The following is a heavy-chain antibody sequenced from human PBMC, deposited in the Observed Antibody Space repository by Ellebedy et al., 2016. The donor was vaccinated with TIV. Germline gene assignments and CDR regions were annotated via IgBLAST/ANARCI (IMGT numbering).Heavy chain of an antibody. CDR2: MKPGSGNT. D-gene: IGHD3/OR15-3a*01. CDR3: VVGLFHP. Sequence: AASVKVSCKASGYTFTDYDINWARQATGQGLEYLGWMKPGSGNTGYAQKFEGRVTITRNTSTSTAYMELSSLRSDDTAVYYCVVGLFHPWGQGTLVSVSS. V-gene: IGHV1-8*01. J-gene: IGHJ5*02. CDR1: GYTFTDYD.